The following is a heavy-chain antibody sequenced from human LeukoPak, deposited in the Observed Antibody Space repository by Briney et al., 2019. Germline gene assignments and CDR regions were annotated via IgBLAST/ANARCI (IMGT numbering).Heavy chain of an antibody. Sequence: GGSLRLSCAASGFTLSNYWMSWVRQAPGKGLEWVANIKQDGSEKYYVDSVKGRFTISRDNAKNSLSLQMDSLAAEDSAVYYCARDHDILTGYWGTHNAFDIWGQGTMVTVSS. V-gene: IGHV3-7*01. D-gene: IGHD3-9*01. CDR3: ARDHDILTGYWGTHNAFDI. J-gene: IGHJ3*02. CDR1: GFTLSNYW. CDR2: IKQDGSEK.